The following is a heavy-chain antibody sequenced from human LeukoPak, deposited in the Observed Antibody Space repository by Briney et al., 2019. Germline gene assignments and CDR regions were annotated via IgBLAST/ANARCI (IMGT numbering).Heavy chain of an antibody. CDR2: IYYSGNT. D-gene: IGHD2-15*01. Sequence: SQTLSLTCAVSGGSISSGGYYWTWIRQPPGKGLEWIGYIYYSGNTNYNPSLKSRVTISVDTSKNQFSLMLGSVTAADTAVFYCARQRGGYVDYWGQGTLVTVSS. CDR1: GGSISSGGYY. CDR3: ARQRGGYVDY. J-gene: IGHJ4*02. V-gene: IGHV4-30-4*07.